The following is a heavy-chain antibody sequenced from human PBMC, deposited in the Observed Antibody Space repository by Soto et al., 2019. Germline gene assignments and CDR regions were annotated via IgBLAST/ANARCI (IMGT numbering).Heavy chain of an antibody. CDR3: AKALPQQWLVREGPFDY. D-gene: IGHD6-19*01. V-gene: IGHV3-9*01. Sequence: EVQLVESGGGLVQPGRSLRLSCAASGFTFDDYAMHWVRQAPGKGLEWVSGISWNSGSIGYADSVKGRFTISRDNAKNSLYLQMNSLRAEDTALYYCAKALPQQWLVREGPFDYWGQGTLVTVSS. J-gene: IGHJ4*02. CDR1: GFTFDDYA. CDR2: ISWNSGSI.